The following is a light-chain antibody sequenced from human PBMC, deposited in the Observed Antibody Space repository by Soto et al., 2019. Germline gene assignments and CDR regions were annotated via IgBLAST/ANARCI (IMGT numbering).Light chain of an antibody. J-gene: IGKJ1*01. CDR2: SAF. CDR1: QSVSSD. Sequence: EIVMTQSPATLSVSPGERATLSCRASQSVSSDLAWYQQKPGQAPRLLIYSAFTRATGIPARFSGSGSGTEFTLTISSLQSEDFAVYYCQQYNNWPQTFGQGTKVDIK. V-gene: IGKV3-15*01. CDR3: QQYNNWPQT.